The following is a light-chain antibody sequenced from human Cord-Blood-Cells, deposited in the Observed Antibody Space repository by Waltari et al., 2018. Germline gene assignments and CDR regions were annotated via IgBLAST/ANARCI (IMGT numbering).Light chain of an antibody. CDR1: QSVLYSSNNKNY. CDR3: QQYYSTPPT. V-gene: IGKV4-1*01. J-gene: IGKJ1*01. CDR2: WAS. Sequence: DIVMTQSPDSLAVSLGARATINCKSSQSVLYSSNNKNYLACYQQKPGQPPQLLIYWASTRESGVPDRFSGSGSGTDFTLTISSLQAEDVAVYYCQQYYSTPPTFGQGTKVEIK.